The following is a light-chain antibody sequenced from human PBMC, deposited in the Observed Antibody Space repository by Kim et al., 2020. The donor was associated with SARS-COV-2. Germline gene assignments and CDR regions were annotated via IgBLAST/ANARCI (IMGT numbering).Light chain of an antibody. J-gene: IGKJ4*01. V-gene: IGKV3-11*01. CDR3: QQRSSWPLT. CDR2: TAS. CDR1: QSVRNL. Sequence: LSPGDRATLSCRASQSVRNLLAWFQQKPGQAPRLLMYTASNRATGIPARFSGSGSGTDFTLTISSLEPEDFAVYYCQQRSSWPLTFGGGTKVDIK.